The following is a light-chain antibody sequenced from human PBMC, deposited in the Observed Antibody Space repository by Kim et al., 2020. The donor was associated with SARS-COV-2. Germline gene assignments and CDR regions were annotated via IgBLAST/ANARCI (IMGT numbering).Light chain of an antibody. V-gene: IGKV3-20*01. CDR1: QSISSRY. CDR2: AAS. CDR3: QQHDNSPSWT. J-gene: IGKJ1*01. Sequence: TGDRAVLSCSASQSISSRYLAWYQQKPGQAPRLLIYAASSRATGIPDRFSGSGSGTDFTLTISRLEPEDFAVYYCQQHDNSPSWTFGQGTKVDIK.